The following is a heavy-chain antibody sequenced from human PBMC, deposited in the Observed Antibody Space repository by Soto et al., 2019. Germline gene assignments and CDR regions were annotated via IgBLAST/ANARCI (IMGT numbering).Heavy chain of an antibody. CDR1: GFTFSSFA. D-gene: IGHD1-1*01. J-gene: IGHJ4*02. Sequence: GGSLRLSCAASGFTFSSFAMSWVRQAPGKGLEWVSTINKSGGSIYYADSVKGRFTISRDNSKNMLFLQINGLRAEDTAVYYCAKDPPTTGTTFDYWGRGTLVTVSS. CDR2: INKSGGSI. V-gene: IGHV3-23*01. CDR3: AKDPPTTGTTFDY.